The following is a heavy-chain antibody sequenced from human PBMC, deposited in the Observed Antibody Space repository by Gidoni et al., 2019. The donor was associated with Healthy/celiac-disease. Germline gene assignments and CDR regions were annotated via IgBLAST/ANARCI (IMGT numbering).Heavy chain of an antibody. CDR3: ARDLMYYYDSSGYYYYYGMDV. Sequence: QVQLQESGPGLVKPSETLSLTCTVSGGSISSYYWSWVRQPPGKGLEWIGYIYYSGSTNYNPSLKSRVTISVDTSKNQFSLKLSSVTAADTAVYYCARDLMYYYDSSGYYYYYGMDVWGQGTTVTVSS. CDR2: IYYSGST. V-gene: IGHV4-59*01. CDR1: GGSISSYY. J-gene: IGHJ6*02. D-gene: IGHD3-22*01.